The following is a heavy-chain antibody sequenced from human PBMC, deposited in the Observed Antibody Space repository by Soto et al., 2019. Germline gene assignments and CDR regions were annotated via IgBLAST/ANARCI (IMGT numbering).Heavy chain of an antibody. Sequence: EVQLVESGGDLVQPGGALRLSCAASGFIFSDYTMTWVRQAPGRGLEFVSHISSSGDAIFYAEAVKGRFTVSRDNAKNSRYLQMSSLRDDETAVFCWARDHGGSPWFVQVSSGFGVDVWGQGKAVTVSS. CDR3: ARDHGGSPWFVQVSSGFGVDV. V-gene: IGHV3-48*02. J-gene: IGHJ6*02. D-gene: IGHD3-10*01. CDR2: ISSSGDAI. CDR1: GFIFSDYT.